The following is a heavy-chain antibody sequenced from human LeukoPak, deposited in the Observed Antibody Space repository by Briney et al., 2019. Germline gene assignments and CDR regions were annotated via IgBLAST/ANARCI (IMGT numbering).Heavy chain of an antibody. Sequence: GRSLRLSCAASEFTFSSYAMRWVRQAPGKGLEWVALISYDGSDKYYADSVKGRFTISRDNSKNTLYLQMNSLRAEDTAVYYCARVGQQLTRGGVDYWGQGTLVTVSS. D-gene: IGHD6-13*01. J-gene: IGHJ4*02. V-gene: IGHV3-30*14. CDR2: ISYDGSDK. CDR1: EFTFSSYA. CDR3: ARVGQQLTRGGVDY.